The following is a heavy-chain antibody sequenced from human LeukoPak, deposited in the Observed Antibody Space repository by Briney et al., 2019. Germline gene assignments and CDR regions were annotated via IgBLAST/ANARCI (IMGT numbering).Heavy chain of an antibody. CDR2: ISYDGSNK. Sequence: SGGSLRLSCAASGFTFSSYAMHWVRQAPGKGLEWVAVISYDGSNKYYADSVKGRFTISRDNSKNTLYLQMNSLRAEDTAVYYCARDRWFGELFNYYYYYMDVWGKGTTVTVSS. CDR3: ARDRWFGELFNYYYYYMDV. D-gene: IGHD3-10*01. V-gene: IGHV3-30*04. J-gene: IGHJ6*03. CDR1: GFTFSSYA.